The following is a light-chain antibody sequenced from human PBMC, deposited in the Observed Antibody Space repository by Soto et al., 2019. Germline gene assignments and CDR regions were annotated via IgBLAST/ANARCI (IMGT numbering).Light chain of an antibody. CDR2: GAS. J-gene: IGKJ1*01. CDR1: QSVSSN. Sequence: EIVLTQSPGTLSLSPGERATLSCRASQSVSSNLAWYQQKPGQAPRLLIYGASTRATGIPARFSGSGSGTEFTLTISRLEPEDFAVYYCQQYGSPPGTFGQGTKVDI. CDR3: QQYGSPPGT. V-gene: IGKV3-20*01.